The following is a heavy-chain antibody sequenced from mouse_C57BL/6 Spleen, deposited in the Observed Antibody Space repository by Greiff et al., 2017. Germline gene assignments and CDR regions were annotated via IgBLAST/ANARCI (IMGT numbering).Heavy chain of an antibody. V-gene: IGHV1-74*01. D-gene: IGHD1-1*01. Sequence: QVQLQQPGAELVKPGASVTVSCKASGYTFTSYWMHWVKQRPGQGLEWIGRIHPSDSDTNYNQKFKGKATLTVDKSSSTAYMQLSSLTSEDSAVYYCASGYGSSFYFDYWGQGTTLTVSS. CDR1: GYTFTSYW. J-gene: IGHJ2*01. CDR2: IHPSDSDT. CDR3: ASGYGSSFYFDY.